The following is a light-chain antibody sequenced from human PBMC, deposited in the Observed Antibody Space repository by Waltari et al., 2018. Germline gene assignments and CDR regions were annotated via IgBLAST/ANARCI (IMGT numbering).Light chain of an antibody. J-gene: IGKJ4*01. Sequence: DIQMTQSPSSLSASVGDRVTITCLASQSITIYLNWYQHKPGKAPNLLIYAASSLQGGVPTRFSGSGSGTDFNLTISTLQPEDFATYYCQQSYSALTFGGGTKVEIK. V-gene: IGKV1-39*01. CDR2: AAS. CDR1: QSITIY. CDR3: QQSYSALT.